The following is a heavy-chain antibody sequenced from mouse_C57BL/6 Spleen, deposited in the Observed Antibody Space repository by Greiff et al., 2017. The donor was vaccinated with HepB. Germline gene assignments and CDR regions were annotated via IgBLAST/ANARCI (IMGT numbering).Heavy chain of an antibody. D-gene: IGHD2-10*02. J-gene: IGHJ2*01. Sequence: QVQLKESGPELVKPGASVKISCKASGYAFSSSWMNWVKQRPGKGLEWIGRIYPGDGDTNYNGKFKGKATLTADKSSSTAYMQLSSLTSEDSAVYFCARRYGNYVGDFDYWGQGTTLTVSS. CDR2: IYPGDGDT. V-gene: IGHV1-82*01. CDR1: GYAFSSSW. CDR3: ARRYGNYVGDFDY.